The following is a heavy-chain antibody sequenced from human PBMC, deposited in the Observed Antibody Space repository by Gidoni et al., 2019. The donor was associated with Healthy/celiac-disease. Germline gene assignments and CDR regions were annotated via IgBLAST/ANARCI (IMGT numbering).Heavy chain of an antibody. V-gene: IGHV3-21*01. Sequence: EVQLVESGGGRVKPGGSLRLSCAASGFTFSSYSMNWVSQAPGKGLEWVSSISSSSSYIYYADSVKGRFTIARDNAKNALYLQMNSLRAEDTAVYYCARDLGYYYYGMDVWGQGTTVTVSS. CDR3: ARDLGYYYYGMDV. CDR1: GFTFSSYS. D-gene: IGHD7-27*01. J-gene: IGHJ6*02. CDR2: ISSSSSYI.